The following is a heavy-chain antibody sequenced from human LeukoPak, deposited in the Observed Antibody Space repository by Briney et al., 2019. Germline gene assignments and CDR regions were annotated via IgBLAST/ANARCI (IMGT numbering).Heavy chain of an antibody. Sequence: GESLKISCKGSGYSFTSYWIGWVRQMPGKGLERMGIIYPGDSDTRYSPSFQGQVTISADKSISTAYLQWSSLKASDTAMYYCARHSRYYYYYMDVWGKGTTVTVSS. V-gene: IGHV5-51*01. CDR1: GYSFTSYW. J-gene: IGHJ6*03. CDR3: ARHSRYYYYYMDV. CDR2: IYPGDSDT.